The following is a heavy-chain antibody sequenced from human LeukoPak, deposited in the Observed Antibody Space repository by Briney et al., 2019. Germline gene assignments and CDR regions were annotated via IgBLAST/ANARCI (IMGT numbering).Heavy chain of an antibody. CDR2: IYHSGST. Sequence: KTSETLSLICTVSGGSITNTNLYWGWIRQPPGKGLEWIGSIYHSGSTYYNPSLKSRVTISVDTSKNQFSLKLSSVTAADTAVYYCARGTRGLEWLANDAFDIWGQGTMVTVSS. CDR1: GGSITNTNLY. CDR3: ARGTRGLEWLANDAFDI. J-gene: IGHJ3*02. V-gene: IGHV4-39*07. D-gene: IGHD3-3*01.